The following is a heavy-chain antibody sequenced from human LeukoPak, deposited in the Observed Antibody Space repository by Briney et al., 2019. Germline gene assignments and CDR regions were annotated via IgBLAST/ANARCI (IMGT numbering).Heavy chain of an antibody. J-gene: IGHJ5*02. V-gene: IGHV3-23*01. Sequence: GGSLRLSCAASGFTFRSYAMSWVRQAPGKGLEWGSSISDIGGSKKYAEPVKGRVTNDRDNSKNTLDLQMNSLGAEDTAVYYCAKDEEGDCSRARCYRWFDPWGQGTLVTVSS. CDR3: AKDEEGDCSRARCYRWFDP. CDR1: GFTFRSYA. D-gene: IGHD2-2*01. CDR2: ISDIGGSK.